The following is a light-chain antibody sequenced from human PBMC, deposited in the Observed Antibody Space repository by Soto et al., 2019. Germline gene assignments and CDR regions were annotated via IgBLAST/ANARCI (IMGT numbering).Light chain of an antibody. CDR1: QSVNIN. J-gene: IGKJ4*01. CDR2: GAS. CDR3: QQYNDWPLT. V-gene: IGKV3-15*01. Sequence: EKVMTQSPAALSVSPGERATLSCRASQSVNINLAWYQQKPGQAPRLLLYGASTRATGVPARFSGSASGTEFTLTISSLQSEDSAVYYCQQYNDWPLTFGGGTKVEIK.